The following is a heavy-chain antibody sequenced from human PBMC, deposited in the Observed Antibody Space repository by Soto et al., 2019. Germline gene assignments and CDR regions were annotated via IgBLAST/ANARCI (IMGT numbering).Heavy chain of an antibody. Sequence: QVQLVQSGAEVKKPGSSVKVSCKASGGTFSSYAISWVRQAPGQGLEWMGGIIPIFGTANYAPKFQCRVTITADESTSTAYMELSSLRSEDTAVYYCAREDDYVWGSYRWNFDYWGQGTLVTVSS. CDR2: IIPIFGTA. J-gene: IGHJ4*02. D-gene: IGHD3-16*02. V-gene: IGHV1-69*12. CDR1: GGTFSSYA. CDR3: AREDDYVWGSYRWNFDY.